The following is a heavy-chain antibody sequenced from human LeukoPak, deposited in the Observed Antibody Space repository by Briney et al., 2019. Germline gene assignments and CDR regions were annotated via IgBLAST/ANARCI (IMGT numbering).Heavy chain of an antibody. J-gene: IGHJ5*02. D-gene: IGHD6-19*01. CDR1: GFTFSSYW. V-gene: IGHV3-7*03. CDR2: IKQDGSEK. Sequence: GGSLRLSCAASGFTFSSYWMSWVRQAPGKGLEWVANIKQDGSEKYYVDSVKGRFTISRDNAKNSLYLQMNSLKTEDTAVYFCTRQAAGLDTSGWYNWFDPWGQGILVTVSS. CDR3: TRQAAGLDTSGWYNWFDP.